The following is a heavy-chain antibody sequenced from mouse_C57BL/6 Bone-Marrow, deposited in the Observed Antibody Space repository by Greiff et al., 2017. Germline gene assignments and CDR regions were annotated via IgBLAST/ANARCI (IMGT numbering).Heavy chain of an antibody. CDR1: GYTFTSYW. V-gene: IGHV1-55*01. D-gene: IGHD3-1*01. CDR3: ASSGPLGRCCDH. J-gene: IGHJ2*01. Sequence: QVQLQQPGAELVKPGASVKMSCKASGYTFTSYWITWVKQRPGQGLEWIGDIYPTSGRTNYNEKFKSKAILTVDTSSNTAYMPLSSLTSEDSAVFYCASSGPLGRCCDHWGQGTTLTVSS. CDR2: IYPTSGRT.